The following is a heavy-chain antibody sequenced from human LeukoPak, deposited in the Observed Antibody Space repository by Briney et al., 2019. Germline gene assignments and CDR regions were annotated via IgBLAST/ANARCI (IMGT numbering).Heavy chain of an antibody. CDR1: GFTFSDYY. CDR3: ARADTVTTRYFDL. D-gene: IGHD4-17*01. J-gene: IGHJ2*01. CDR2: ISSSSSYT. Sequence: GGSLRLSCAASGFTFSDYYMSWIRQAPGKGLEWVSYISSSSSYTNYADSVKGRFTISRDNAKNSLYLQMNSLRAEDTAVYYCARADTVTTRYFDLWGRGTLVTVSS. V-gene: IGHV3-11*05.